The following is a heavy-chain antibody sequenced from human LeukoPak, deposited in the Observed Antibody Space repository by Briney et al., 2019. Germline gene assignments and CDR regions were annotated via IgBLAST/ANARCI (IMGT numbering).Heavy chain of an antibody. V-gene: IGHV3-23*01. Sequence: PGGSLRLSCAVSGFTFSNFVMSWVRQAPGKGLEWVSAISGSGGSTYYADSVKGRFTISRDNSKNTLYLQMNSLRAEDTAVYYCAKDRSVETGTTSPFDYWGQGTLVTVSS. J-gene: IGHJ4*02. CDR1: GFTFSNFV. CDR3: AKDRSVETGTTSPFDY. D-gene: IGHD1-1*01. CDR2: ISGSGGST.